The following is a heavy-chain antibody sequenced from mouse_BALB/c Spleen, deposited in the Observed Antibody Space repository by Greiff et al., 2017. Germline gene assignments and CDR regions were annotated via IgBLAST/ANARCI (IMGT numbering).Heavy chain of an antibody. V-gene: IGHV5-6-4*01. CDR3: TRDQEGYGNYDY. J-gene: IGHJ3*01. Sequence: EVKLVESGGGLVKPGGSLKLSCAASGFTFSSYTMSWVRQTPEKRLEWVATISSGGSYTYYPDSVKGRFTISRDNAKNTLYLQMSSLKSEDTAMYYCTRDQEGYGNYDYWGQGTLVTVSA. D-gene: IGHD2-10*02. CDR2: ISSGGSYT. CDR1: GFTFSSYT.